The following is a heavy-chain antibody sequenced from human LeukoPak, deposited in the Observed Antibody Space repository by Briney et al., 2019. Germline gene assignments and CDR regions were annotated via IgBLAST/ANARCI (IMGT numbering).Heavy chain of an antibody. CDR2: INHSGST. V-gene: IGHV4-34*01. D-gene: IGHD6-19*01. CDR1: GGSFSGYS. J-gene: IGHJ4*02. Sequence: PSETLSLTCAVYGGSFSGYSWSWIRKPPGKGLEWIGEINHSGSTNYNPSLKSRVTISADTSKNQFSLKLSSVTAADTAVYYCARDSSGWLGYFDYWGQGTLVTVSS. CDR3: ARDSSGWLGYFDY.